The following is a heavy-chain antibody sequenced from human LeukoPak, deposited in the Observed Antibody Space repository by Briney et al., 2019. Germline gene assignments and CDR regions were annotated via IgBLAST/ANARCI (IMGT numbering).Heavy chain of an antibody. CDR1: GFTFSSYS. J-gene: IGHJ6*02. V-gene: IGHV3-48*04. D-gene: IGHD4-17*01. Sequence: GGSLRLSCAASGFTFSSYSMNWVRQAPGKGLEWVSGISWNSGSIGYVDSVKGRFTISRDNAKNSLYLQMNSLRAEDTAVYYCARDDYGDYDYYYGMDVWGQGTTATVSS. CDR2: ISWNSGSI. CDR3: ARDDYGDYDYYYGMDV.